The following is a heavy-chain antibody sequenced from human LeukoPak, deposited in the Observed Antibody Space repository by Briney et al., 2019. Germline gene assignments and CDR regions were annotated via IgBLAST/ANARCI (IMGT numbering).Heavy chain of an antibody. J-gene: IGHJ4*02. CDR1: GFIFSGSD. V-gene: IGHV3-73*01. CDR2: ITTKPSNYAT. D-gene: IGHD6-19*01. CDR3: TTYRSGHY. Sequence: PEGSLRLSCAASGFIFSGSDIHWVRQASGKGLEWVGRITTKPSNYATAYAASVKGRFTISRDDSENTAYLQMSSLKTEDTAVYFCTTYRSGHYWGQGTLVTVSS.